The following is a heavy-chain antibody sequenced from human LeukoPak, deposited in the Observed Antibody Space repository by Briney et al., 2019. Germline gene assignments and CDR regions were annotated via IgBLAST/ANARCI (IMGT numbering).Heavy chain of an antibody. CDR3: ARANTFEYSSGWYYFDY. V-gene: IGHV1-2*04. D-gene: IGHD6-19*01. J-gene: IGHJ4*02. Sequence: ASVKVSCKASGYIFTDYYMHWVRQAPGQGLEWMGWINPNSGGTNYAQKFQGWVTMTRDTSISTAYMELSRLRSDDTAAYYCARANTFEYSSGWYYFDYWGQGTLVTVSS. CDR1: GYIFTDYY. CDR2: INPNSGGT.